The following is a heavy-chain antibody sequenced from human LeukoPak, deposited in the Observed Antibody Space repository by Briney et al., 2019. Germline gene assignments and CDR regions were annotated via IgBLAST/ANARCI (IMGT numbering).Heavy chain of an antibody. D-gene: IGHD3-10*01. V-gene: IGHV4-59*01. J-gene: IGHJ4*02. Sequence: PSETLSLTCTVSGGSISSYYWSWVRQPPGKGLEWIGYIYYSGSTNYNPSLKSRVTISVDTSKSQFSLILNSVTAADTAVYYCARGSYNFDYWGQGTLVTVSS. CDR2: IYYSGST. CDR1: GGSISSYY. CDR3: ARGSYNFDY.